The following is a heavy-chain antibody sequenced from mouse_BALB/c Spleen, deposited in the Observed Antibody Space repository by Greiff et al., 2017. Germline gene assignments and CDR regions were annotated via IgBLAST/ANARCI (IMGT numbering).Heavy chain of an antibody. D-gene: IGHD2-1*01. V-gene: IGHV14-4*02. CDR3: NYYGNYDAY. CDR2: IDPENGDT. J-gene: IGHJ3*01. Sequence: ESGAELVRSGASVKLSCTASGFNIKDYYMHWVKQRPEQGLEWIGWIDPENGDTEYAPKFQGKATMTADTSSNTAYLQLSSLTSEDTAVYYCNYYGNYDAYWGQGTLVTVSA. CDR1: GFNIKDYY.